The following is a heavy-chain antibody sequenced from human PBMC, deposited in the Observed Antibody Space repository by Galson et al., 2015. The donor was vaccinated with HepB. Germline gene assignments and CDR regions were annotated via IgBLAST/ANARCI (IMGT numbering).Heavy chain of an antibody. V-gene: IGHV5-10-1*01. CDR2: IDPSDSYT. J-gene: IGHJ5*02. D-gene: IGHD2-15*01. Sequence: QSGAKVKKPGESLRISCKGSGYSFTRYWISWVRQMPGKGLEWMGTIDPSDSYTNYSPSFQGHVTISADKSISTAYLQWSSLKASDTAMYYCARRSLGYCSGGRCYNWFDPWGQGTLVTVSS. CDR3: ARRSLGYCSGGRCYNWFDP. CDR1: GYSFTRYW.